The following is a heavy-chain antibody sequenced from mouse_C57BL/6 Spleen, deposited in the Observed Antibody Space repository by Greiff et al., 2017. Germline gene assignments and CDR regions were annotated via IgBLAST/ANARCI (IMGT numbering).Heavy chain of an antibody. CDR1: GYSFTGYY. CDR3: AREDYYGSSSSYFDY. Sequence: VQLQQSGPELVKPGASVKISCKASGYSFTGYYMNWVKQSPEKSLEWIGEINPSTGGTTYNQKFKAKATLTVDKSSSTAYMQLKSLTSEDSAVYYCAREDYYGSSSSYFDYWGQGTTLTVSS. D-gene: IGHD1-1*01. CDR2: INPSTGGT. J-gene: IGHJ2*01. V-gene: IGHV1-42*01.